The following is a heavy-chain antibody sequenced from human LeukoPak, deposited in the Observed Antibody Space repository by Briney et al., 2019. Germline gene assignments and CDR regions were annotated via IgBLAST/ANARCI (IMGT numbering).Heavy chain of an antibody. D-gene: IGHD1/OR15-1a*01. CDR3: ARWSQEQLNFDY. J-gene: IGHJ4*02. CDR2: IYYSGST. V-gene: IGHV4-30-4*01. Sequence: SQTLSLTCTVSGGSISSGDYYWSWIRQPPGKGLEWIGYIYYSGSTYYNPSLKSRVTISVDTSKNQFSLKLSSVTAADTAVYYCARWSQEQLNFDYWGQGTLVTVSS. CDR1: GGSISSGDYY.